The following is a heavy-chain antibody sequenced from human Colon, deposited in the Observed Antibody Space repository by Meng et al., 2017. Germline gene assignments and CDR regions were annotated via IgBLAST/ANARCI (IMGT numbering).Heavy chain of an antibody. Sequence: GESLKISCAASGFTFSSCSMNWVRQAPGKGLEWVSSISSSSSYIYYADSVKGRFTISRDNAKNSLYLQMNSLRAEDTAVYYCARDSGLGYCSGGSCYYYYGMDVWGQGTTVTISS. J-gene: IGHJ6*02. CDR3: ARDSGLGYCSGGSCYYYYGMDV. CDR2: ISSSSSYI. CDR1: GFTFSSCS. D-gene: IGHD2-15*01. V-gene: IGHV3-21*01.